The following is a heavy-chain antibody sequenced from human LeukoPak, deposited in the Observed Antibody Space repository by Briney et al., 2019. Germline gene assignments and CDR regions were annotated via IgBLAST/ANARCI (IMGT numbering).Heavy chain of an antibody. CDR2: IYHSGST. CDR3: ARQQQYYDSWSGYYRFDP. J-gene: IGHJ5*02. CDR1: GYSISSGYY. Sequence: SETLSLTCTVSGYSISSGYYWGWIRQPPGKGLEWIGSIYHSGSTYYNPSLKSRVTISVDTSKNQFSLKLSSVTAADTAVYYCARQQQYYDSWSGYYRFDPWGQGTLVTVSS. V-gene: IGHV4-38-2*02. D-gene: IGHD3-3*01.